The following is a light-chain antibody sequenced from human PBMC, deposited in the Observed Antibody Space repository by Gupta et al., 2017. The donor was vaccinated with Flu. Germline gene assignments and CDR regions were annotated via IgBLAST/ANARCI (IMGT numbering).Light chain of an antibody. CDR1: QSISSW. CDR3: QQYNSYSSKA. Sequence: DIKMTQSPSTLSASVGDRVTITCRDSQSISSWLAWYQQKPGKAPKLLIYKASSLESGVPSRFSGSGSGTEFTLTISSLQPDDFATYYCQQYNSYSSKAFGQGTKVEIK. J-gene: IGKJ1*01. V-gene: IGKV1-5*03. CDR2: KAS.